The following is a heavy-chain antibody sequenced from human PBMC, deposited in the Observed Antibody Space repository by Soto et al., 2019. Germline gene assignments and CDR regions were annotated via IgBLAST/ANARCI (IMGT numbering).Heavy chain of an antibody. J-gene: IGHJ4*02. CDR1: GFTFSSYA. D-gene: IGHD3-16*01. Sequence: PGGSLRLSCAASGFTFSSYAMHWVRQAPGKGLEWVAVISYDGSNKYYADSVKGRFTISRDNSKNTLYLQMNSPRAEDTAVYYCARDEVLGAGYFDYWGQGTLVTVSS. V-gene: IGHV3-30-3*01. CDR2: ISYDGSNK. CDR3: ARDEVLGAGYFDY.